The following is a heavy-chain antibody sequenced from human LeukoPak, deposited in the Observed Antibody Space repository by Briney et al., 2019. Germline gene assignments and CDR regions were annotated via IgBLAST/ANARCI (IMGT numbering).Heavy chain of an antibody. Sequence: QPGGSLRLSRSASGFVFSIYTMYWVRQTPGKGPEYVSTISGSGNGFSIYYADSVKGRFTISRDDSKSILYLQMNGLRSEDTAVYYCVKDFGRVRGTPDSWGQGTLVTVSS. J-gene: IGHJ4*02. V-gene: IGHV3-64D*06. CDR3: VKDFGRVRGTPDS. CDR2: ISGSGNGFSI. D-gene: IGHD3-16*01. CDR1: GFVFSIYT.